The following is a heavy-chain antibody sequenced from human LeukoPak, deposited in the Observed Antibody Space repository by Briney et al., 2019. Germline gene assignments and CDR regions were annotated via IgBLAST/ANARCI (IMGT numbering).Heavy chain of an antibody. V-gene: IGHV3-30*02. D-gene: IGHD6-19*01. CDR3: ARGAAVAVDL. CDR2: IRFDGTTE. CDR1: GFTLTDYN. Sequence: GGSLRLSCAASGFTLTDYNMHWVRQAPGMGLEYVAFIRFDGTTEYYAGSVKGRFTMSRDKSKNTLYMQMNSLRREDTAVYYCARGAAVAVDLRGQGTLVTVSS. J-gene: IGHJ5*02.